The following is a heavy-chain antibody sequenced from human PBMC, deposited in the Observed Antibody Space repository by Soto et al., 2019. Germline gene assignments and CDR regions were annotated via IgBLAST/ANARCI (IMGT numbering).Heavy chain of an antibody. Sequence: GGSLRLSCAASGFTFSSYAMSWVRQAPGKGREWVSAFSGSGGSTYYADSVKGRFTISRDNSQNTLYLQMNSLRAADTDVYYCPKSQPPFFDYWGQGTLVTVSS. J-gene: IGHJ4*02. CDR3: PKSQPPFFDY. CDR2: FSGSGGST. CDR1: GFTFSSYA. V-gene: IGHV3-23*01.